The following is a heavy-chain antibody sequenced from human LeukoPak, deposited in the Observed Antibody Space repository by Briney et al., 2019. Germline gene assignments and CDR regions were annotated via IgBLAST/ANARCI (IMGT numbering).Heavy chain of an antibody. D-gene: IGHD2-2*01. CDR1: GFTFSSYG. Sequence: GGSLRLSCAASGFTFSSYGMHWVRQAPGKGLEWVAVIWYDGSNKYYADSVKGRFTISRNNSKNTLYLQMNSLRAEDTAVYYCARDRRQYCSSTSCYVGLDYWGQGTLVTVSS. CDR3: ARDRRQYCSSTSCYVGLDY. V-gene: IGHV3-33*01. CDR2: IWYDGSNK. J-gene: IGHJ4*02.